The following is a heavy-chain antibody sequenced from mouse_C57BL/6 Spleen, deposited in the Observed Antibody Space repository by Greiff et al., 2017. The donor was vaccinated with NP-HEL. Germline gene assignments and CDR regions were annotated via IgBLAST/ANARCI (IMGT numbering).Heavy chain of an antibody. CDR2: ISYDGSN. CDR3: ASRGLRYYFDY. J-gene: IGHJ2*01. V-gene: IGHV3-6*01. D-gene: IGHD2-4*01. Sequence: EVQLQESGPGLVKPSQSLSLTCSVTGYSITSGYYWNWIRQFPGNKLEWMGYISYDGSNNYNPSLKNRISITRDTSKNQFFLKLNSVTTEDTATYYCASRGLRYYFDYWGQGTTLTVSS. CDR1: GYSITSGYY.